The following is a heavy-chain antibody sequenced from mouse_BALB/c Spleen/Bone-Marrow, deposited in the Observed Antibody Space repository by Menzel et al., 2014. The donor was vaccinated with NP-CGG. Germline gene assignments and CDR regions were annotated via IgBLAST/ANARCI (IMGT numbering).Heavy chain of an antibody. CDR1: GYTFTSYY. J-gene: IGHJ4*01. Sequence: QVQLQQSGAELVKPGASVKLSCKASGYTFTSYYMYWVKQRPGQGLEWIGEINPSNGGTNFNEKFKSKATLTVDISSSPAFMQLSSLTSEDSAVYYCTRSRRAMDYWGQGTSVTVSS. D-gene: IGHD2-12*01. V-gene: IGHV1S81*02. CDR2: INPSNGGT. CDR3: TRSRRAMDY.